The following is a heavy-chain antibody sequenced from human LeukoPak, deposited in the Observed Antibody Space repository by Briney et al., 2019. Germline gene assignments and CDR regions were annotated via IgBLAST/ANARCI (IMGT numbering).Heavy chain of an antibody. CDR1: GYTFTSCG. V-gene: IGHV1-18*01. D-gene: IGHD2-15*01. Sequence: ASVKVSCKASGYTFTSCGISWVRQAPGQGLEWMGWISAYNGNTNYAQKLQGRVTMTTDTSTSTAYMELRSLRSDDTAVYYCARGSLYSVVVAALPDYWGQGTLVTVSS. J-gene: IGHJ4*02. CDR2: ISAYNGNT. CDR3: ARGSLYSVVVAALPDY.